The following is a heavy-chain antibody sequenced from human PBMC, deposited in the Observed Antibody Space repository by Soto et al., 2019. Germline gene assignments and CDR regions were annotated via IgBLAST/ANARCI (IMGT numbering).Heavy chain of an antibody. J-gene: IGHJ4*02. CDR1: GGSIISSDYY. CDR2: ISYTGRT. CDR3: ARHADLQTMAGTFDF. D-gene: IGHD1-1*01. Sequence: QLLLQESGPGLVKPSETLSLTCTVSGGSIISSDYYLGWIRQPPGKGLEWIGTISYTGRTYYNPYLQSPVTISVDTSTNQFSLKLSSVTAADTAVYYCARHADLQTMAGTFDFWDQGTLGTVSS. V-gene: IGHV4-39*01.